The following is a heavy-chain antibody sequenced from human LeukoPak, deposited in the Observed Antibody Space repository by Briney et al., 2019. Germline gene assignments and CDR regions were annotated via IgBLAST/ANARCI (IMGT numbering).Heavy chain of an antibody. V-gene: IGHV3-21*01. CDR1: GFMFSSYS. J-gene: IGHJ5*02. Sequence: GGSLRLSCAASGFMFSSYSMNWVRQAPGKGLEWVSSISSGSDHILYADSVKGRFTISRGNAKNLLYLQMNSLRDEDTAVYYCVRDNPRCCGVVSANIDDLWGQGTLVTVSS. D-gene: IGHD2-21*02. CDR3: VRDNPRCCGVVSANIDDL. CDR2: ISSGSDHI.